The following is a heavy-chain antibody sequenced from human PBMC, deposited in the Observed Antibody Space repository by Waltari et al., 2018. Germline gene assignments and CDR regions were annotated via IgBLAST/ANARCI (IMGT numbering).Heavy chain of an antibody. CDR2: IYYRGST. CDR3: AVQTGEVATIWGADY. CDR1: GGSISSSSYY. V-gene: IGHV4-39*01. D-gene: IGHD5-12*01. Sequence: QLQLQESGPGLVKPSETLSLTCTVSGGSISSSSYYWGWIRQPPGKGLEWIGSIYYRGSTYYNPSLKSRVTISVDTSKNQFSLKLSSVTAADTAVYYCAVQTGEVATIWGADYWGQGTLVTVSS. J-gene: IGHJ4*02.